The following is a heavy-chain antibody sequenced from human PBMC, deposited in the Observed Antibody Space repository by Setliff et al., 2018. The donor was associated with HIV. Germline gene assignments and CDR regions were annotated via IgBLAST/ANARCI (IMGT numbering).Heavy chain of an antibody. V-gene: IGHV1-69*05. D-gene: IGHD5-12*01. CDR2: IIPIFKSA. CDR3: ARTSGDAYNYEGAFDV. J-gene: IGHJ3*01. CDR1: GDTFNNYG. Sequence: SVKVSCKVSGDTFNNYGLNWVRQAPGQGLEWMGGIIPIFKSADYAQKFQGRVTITTVESTSTAYMDLSSLKSEDTAIYYCARTSGDAYNYEGAFDVWGQGTLVTVSS.